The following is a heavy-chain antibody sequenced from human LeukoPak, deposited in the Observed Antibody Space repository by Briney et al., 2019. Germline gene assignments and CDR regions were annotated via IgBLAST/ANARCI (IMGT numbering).Heavy chain of an antibody. CDR3: ARVSGMSIED. CDR2: IYHRGST. V-gene: IGHV4-38-2*01. D-gene: IGHD3-10*01. Sequence: PSETLSLTCAVSGYSISSVYYWGWIRQPPGKGLEWIGSIYHRGSTYYNPSLKSRVTISVDMSKNQFSLRLSSMTAADTAVYYCARVSGMSIEDWGLGTLVTVSS. J-gene: IGHJ4*02. CDR1: GYSISSVYY.